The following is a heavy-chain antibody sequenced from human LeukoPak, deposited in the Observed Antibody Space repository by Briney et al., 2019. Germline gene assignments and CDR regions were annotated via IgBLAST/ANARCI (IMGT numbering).Heavy chain of an antibody. CDR2: INHSGST. CDR1: GGSFSGYY. J-gene: IGHJ4*02. CDR3: ARSDKSGYYPFYFDY. D-gene: IGHD3-22*01. V-gene: IGHV4-34*01. Sequence: SETLSFTCAVYGGSFSGYYWSWIRQPPGKGLEWIGEINHSGSTNYNPSLKSRVTISVDTSKNQFSLKLSSVTAADTAVYYCARSDKSGYYPFYFDYWGQGTLVTVSS.